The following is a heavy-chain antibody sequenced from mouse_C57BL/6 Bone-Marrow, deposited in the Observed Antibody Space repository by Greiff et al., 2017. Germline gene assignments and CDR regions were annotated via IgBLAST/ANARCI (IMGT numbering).Heavy chain of an antibody. V-gene: IGHV1-12*01. Sequence: LQQSGAELVRPGASVKMSCKASGYTFTSYNMHWVKQTPRQGLEWIGAIYPGNGDTSYNQKFKGKATLTVDKSSSKAYMQLSSLTSEDSAFYFCARTGYYYGYWYFDVWGTGTTVTVSS. CDR1: GYTFTSYN. CDR3: ARTGYYYGYWYFDV. D-gene: IGHD1-1*01. CDR2: IYPGNGDT. J-gene: IGHJ1*03.